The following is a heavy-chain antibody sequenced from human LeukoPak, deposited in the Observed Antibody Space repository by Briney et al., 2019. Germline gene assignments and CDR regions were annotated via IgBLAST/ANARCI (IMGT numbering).Heavy chain of an antibody. Sequence: SETLSLTCTVSGGSISSYYWSWIRQPPGKGLEWIGYIYTSGSTNYNPSLKSRVAISVDTSKNQFSLKLSSVTAADTAVYYCARGGSMVVTATPPFDYWGQGTLVTVSS. V-gene: IGHV4-4*09. CDR2: IYTSGST. D-gene: IGHD2-21*02. CDR3: ARGGSMVVTATPPFDY. J-gene: IGHJ4*02. CDR1: GGSISSYY.